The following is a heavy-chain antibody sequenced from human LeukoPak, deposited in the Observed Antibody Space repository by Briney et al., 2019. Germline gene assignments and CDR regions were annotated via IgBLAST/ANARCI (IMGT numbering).Heavy chain of an antibody. D-gene: IGHD6-13*01. J-gene: IGHJ5*02. CDR2: IYTSGST. CDR3: ARDIAPSPLGWFDP. V-gene: IGHV4-4*07. CDR1: GGSFSGYY. Sequence: PSETLSLTCAVYGGSFSGYYWSWLRQPAGKGLEGIGRIYTSGSTNYNPSLKSRVTMSVDTSKNQFSLKLSSVTAADTAVYYCARDIAPSPLGWFDPWGQGTLVTVSS.